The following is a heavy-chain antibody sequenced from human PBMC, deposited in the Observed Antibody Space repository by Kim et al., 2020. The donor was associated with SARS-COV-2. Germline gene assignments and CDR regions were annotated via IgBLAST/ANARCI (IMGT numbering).Heavy chain of an antibody. CDR3: AKDPPLRYFDWLGGY. D-gene: IGHD3-9*01. V-gene: IGHV3-23*01. Sequence: DSVKGRFTISRDNSKNTLYLQMNSLRAEDTAVYYCAKDPPLRYFDWLGGYWGQGTLVTVSS. J-gene: IGHJ4*02.